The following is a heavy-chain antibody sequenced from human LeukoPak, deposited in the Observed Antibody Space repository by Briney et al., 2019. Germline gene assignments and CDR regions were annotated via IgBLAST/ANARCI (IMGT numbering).Heavy chain of an antibody. D-gene: IGHD3-22*01. CDR1: GFTLSNYA. V-gene: IGHV3-23*01. CDR2: IGTSGVTT. J-gene: IGHJ4*02. Sequence: GGSLRLSCAASGFTLSNYAMNWVRQAPGKGLEWVSVIGTSGVTTYYADSVRGRFTISRDNSKNTLYLQMNSLRAEDTAMYYCAIKRSGSYPLDSWGQGTLVTVSS. CDR3: AIKRSGSYPLDS.